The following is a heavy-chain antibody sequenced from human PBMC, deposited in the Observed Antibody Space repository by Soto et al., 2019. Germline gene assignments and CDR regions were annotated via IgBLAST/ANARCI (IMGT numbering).Heavy chain of an antibody. CDR2: IWYDGSAR. J-gene: IGHJ6*02. D-gene: IGHD3-9*01. CDR1: GFTLGTYG. CDR3: ARGYRDILTVYGMDV. V-gene: IGHV3-33*01. Sequence: QVQLVESGGGVVQPGRSLRLSCAASGFTLGTYGIHWVRQAPGKGLEWVTVIWYDGSARYYADSVRGRFTISRDNSKNTLYLQMSSLRAEDTAVYYCARGYRDILTVYGMDVWGQGTTVTVSS.